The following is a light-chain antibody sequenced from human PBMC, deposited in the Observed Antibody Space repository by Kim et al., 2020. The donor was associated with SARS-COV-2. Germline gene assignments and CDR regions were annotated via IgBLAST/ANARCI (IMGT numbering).Light chain of an antibody. CDR1: HIGSKS. V-gene: IGLV3-21*01. CDR3: SSYTSSSTLG. Sequence: SYELTQPPSVSVAPGQTAILTCGGNHIGSKSVHWYQQMPGQAPVVVIFSDRDRPPGIPARFSGSNSGNTATLTISGLQAEDEADYYCSSYTSSSTLGFGG. J-gene: IGLJ2*01. CDR2: SDR.